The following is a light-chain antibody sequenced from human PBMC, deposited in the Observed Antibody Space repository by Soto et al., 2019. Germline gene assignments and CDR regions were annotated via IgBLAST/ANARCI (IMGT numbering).Light chain of an antibody. CDR3: QQSYKMPS. J-gene: IGKJ5*01. Sequence: EIPLTQSPSSLAASVGDRLTLTCRASRNVSIYLNWYQYKPGKGPTLLIHATSNLQIGVPSRFSGSGSGTEFTLTISSLEPEDFGTYYCQQSYKMPSFGQGTRLEIK. CDR2: ATS. V-gene: IGKV1-39*01. CDR1: RNVSIY.